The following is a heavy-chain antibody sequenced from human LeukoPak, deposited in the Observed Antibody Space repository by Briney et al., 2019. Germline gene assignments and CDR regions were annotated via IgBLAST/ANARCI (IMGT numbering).Heavy chain of an antibody. CDR1: GFIVSGDF. CDR2: IYSDGST. D-gene: IGHD1-26*01. J-gene: IGHJ4*02. V-gene: IGHV3-53*01. Sequence: GGSLRLSCAASGFIVSGDFMSWVRRAPGKGLEWVSVIYSDGSTYYADSVKGRFTISRDNSKNTLDLQMTGLRAEDTAVYYCARERGRGRDSPWFDYWGQGTLVTVSS. CDR3: ARERGRGRDSPWFDY.